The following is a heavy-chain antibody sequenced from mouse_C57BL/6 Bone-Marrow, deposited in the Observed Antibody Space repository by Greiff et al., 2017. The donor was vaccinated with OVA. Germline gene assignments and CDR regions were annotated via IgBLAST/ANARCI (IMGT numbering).Heavy chain of an antibody. J-gene: IGHJ3*01. CDR1: GFSLTSYG. CDR2: IWSGGST. CDR3: ARELAY. V-gene: IGHV2-2*01. Sequence: VQLQESGPGLVQPSQSLSITCTVSGFSLTSYGVHWVRQSPGKGLEWLGVIWSGGSTDYNAAFISRLSISKDNSKSQVFFKMNSLQADDTAIYYCARELAYWGQGTLVTVSA.